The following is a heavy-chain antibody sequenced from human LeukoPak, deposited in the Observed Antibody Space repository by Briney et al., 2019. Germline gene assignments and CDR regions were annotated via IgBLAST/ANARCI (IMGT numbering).Heavy chain of an antibody. J-gene: IGHJ3*02. Sequence: SETLSLTCTVSGGSISSYYWSWIRQPPRKGLEWIGYIYYSGSTNYNPSLKSRVTISVDTSKNQFSLKLSSVTAADTAVYYRARDRYMRGDAFDIWGQGTMVTVSS. V-gene: IGHV4-59*01. CDR3: ARDRYMRGDAFDI. CDR2: IYYSGST. D-gene: IGHD5-24*01. CDR1: GGSISSYY.